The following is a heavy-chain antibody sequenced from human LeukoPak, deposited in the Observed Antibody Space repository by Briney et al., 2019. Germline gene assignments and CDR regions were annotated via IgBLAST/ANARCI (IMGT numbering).Heavy chain of an antibody. Sequence: GGSLRLSCAASGFTFRSSWMLWVRQAPGKGPEWVSRIKSDGSSEGYAEPVKGRFTISRDNTKNTLYLQMNSLRAEDTAVYYCARDQSSSIHVSLELCDLWGQGTMVTVSS. D-gene: IGHD1-7*01. CDR3: ARDQSSSIHVSLELCDL. CDR1: GFTFRSSW. CDR2: IKSDGSSE. J-gene: IGHJ3*01. V-gene: IGHV3-74*01.